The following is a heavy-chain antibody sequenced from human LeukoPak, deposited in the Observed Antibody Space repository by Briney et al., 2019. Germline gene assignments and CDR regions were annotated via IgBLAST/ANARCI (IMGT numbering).Heavy chain of an antibody. CDR1: GFTFSSYW. CDR3: ARDREVVPAARSLYHMDV. D-gene: IGHD2-2*01. V-gene: IGHV3-74*01. Sequence: PGGSLRLSCAASGFTFSSYWMHWVRQAPGKGLVWVSRINTDGCSTSYADSVKGRFTISRDNAKNTLYLQMNSLRAEDTAVYYCARDREVVPAARSLYHMDVWGKGTTVTVSS. CDR2: INTDGCST. J-gene: IGHJ6*03.